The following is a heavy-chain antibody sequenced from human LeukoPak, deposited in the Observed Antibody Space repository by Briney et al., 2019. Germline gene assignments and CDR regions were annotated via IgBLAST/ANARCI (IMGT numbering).Heavy chain of an antibody. CDR1: GGSISSYY. D-gene: IGHD4-17*01. CDR2: IYYSGST. V-gene: IGHV4-59*01. J-gene: IGHJ6*04. CDR3: ASGRTVNYYYGMDV. Sequence: SETLSLTCTVSGGSISSYYWSWIRQPPGKGLEWIGYIYYSGSTYYNPSLKSRVTISVDTSKNQFSLKLSSVTAVDTAVYYCASGRTVNYYYGMDVWGKGTTVTVSS.